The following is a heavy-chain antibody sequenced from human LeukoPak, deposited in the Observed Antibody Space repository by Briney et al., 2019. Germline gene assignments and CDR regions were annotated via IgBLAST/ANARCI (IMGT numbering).Heavy chain of an antibody. V-gene: IGHV3-33*06. J-gene: IGHJ4*02. CDR3: AKDAQRGFDYSNSREH. Sequence: GGALRLSCEASGFTFSDYGMHGGRQAPREGVGRGAVIWSDVTNQYYADSVKGRFTISRDNFKNTVSLQMNSLRAEDTAVYYCAKDAQRGFDYSNSREHWGQGSLVTVSS. D-gene: IGHD4-11*01. CDR2: IWSDVTNQ. CDR1: GFTFSDYG.